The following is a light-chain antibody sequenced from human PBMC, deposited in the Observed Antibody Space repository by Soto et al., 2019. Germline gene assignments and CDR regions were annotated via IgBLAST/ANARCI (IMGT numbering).Light chain of an antibody. Sequence: DIQMTQSPPSLSAAVGDSVAITCRATQDTHNYLNWYQQRPGKAPNLLIYGASTLQSGVPSRFRGSGAGTDFTLTITSLQPEDFATYVCQQTYNTPWTFGQGPRWISN. V-gene: IGKV1-39*01. CDR1: QDTHNY. CDR2: GAS. J-gene: IGKJ1*01. CDR3: QQTYNTPWT.